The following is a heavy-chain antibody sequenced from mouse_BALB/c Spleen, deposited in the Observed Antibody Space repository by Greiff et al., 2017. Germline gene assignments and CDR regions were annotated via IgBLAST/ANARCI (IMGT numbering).Heavy chain of an antibody. CDR1: GYTFSSYW. D-gene: IGHD1-1*01. V-gene: IGHV1-9*01. CDR3: AYGSSRYYAMDY. J-gene: IGHJ4*01. CDR2: ILPGSGST. Sequence: QVQLKESGAELMKPGASVKISCKATGYTFSSYWIEWVKQRPGHGLEWIGEILPGSGSTNYNEKFKGKATFTADTSSNTAYMQLSSLTSEDSAVYYCAYGSSRYYAMDYWGQGTSVTVSS.